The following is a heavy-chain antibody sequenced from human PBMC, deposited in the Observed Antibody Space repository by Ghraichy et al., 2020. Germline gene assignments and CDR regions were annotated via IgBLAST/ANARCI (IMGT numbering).Heavy chain of an antibody. Sequence: SETLSLTCTVSGGSISSYYWSWIRQPPGKGLEWIGYIYYSGSTNYNPSLKSRVTISVDTSKNQFSLKLSSVTAADTAVYYCARGNDILTGYAEYFQHWGQGTLVTVSS. D-gene: IGHD3-9*01. J-gene: IGHJ1*01. CDR2: IYYSGST. CDR3: ARGNDILTGYAEYFQH. CDR1: GGSISSYY. V-gene: IGHV4-59*01.